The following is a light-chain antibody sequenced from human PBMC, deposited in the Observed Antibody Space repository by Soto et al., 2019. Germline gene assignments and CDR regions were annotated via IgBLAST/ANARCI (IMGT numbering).Light chain of an antibody. Sequence: EVVLTQSPATLSVSPGEGATLSCKASQSVDSRLAWYQQKPGQAPRLLIEGASSRGTDIPARFSGSGSGTEFTLTNTSLQSEDFAVYYCQQYSKWPLAFGGGTRVEIK. V-gene: IGKV3-15*01. CDR3: QQYSKWPLA. J-gene: IGKJ4*01. CDR2: GAS. CDR1: QSVDSR.